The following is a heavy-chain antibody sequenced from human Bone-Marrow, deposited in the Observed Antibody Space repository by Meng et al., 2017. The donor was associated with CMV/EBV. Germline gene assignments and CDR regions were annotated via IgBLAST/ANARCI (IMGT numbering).Heavy chain of an antibody. CDR3: ARKAAAGTPGSNWFDP. D-gene: IGHD6-13*01. CDR1: GFTFEHYA. Sequence: GGSLRLSCAASGFTFEHYAMHWVRQAPGKGLEWVSGISWNSGNIGYGDSVKGRFTISRDNAKNSLYLQMNSLRAEDTAVYYCARKAAAGTPGSNWFDPRGQGTLVTVSS. V-gene: IGHV3-9*01. CDR2: ISWNSGNI. J-gene: IGHJ5*02.